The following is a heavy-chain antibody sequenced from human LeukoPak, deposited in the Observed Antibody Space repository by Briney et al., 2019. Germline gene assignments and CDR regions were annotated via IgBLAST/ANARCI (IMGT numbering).Heavy chain of an antibody. CDR1: GYTFTSYY. CDR3: ARGEALLSTSGPPDY. V-gene: IGHV1-46*01. Sequence: ASVKVSCKASGYTFTSYYMHWVRQAPGQGLEWMGIINPSGGSTSYAQKFQGRVTMTRDMSTSTVYMELSSLRSDDTAVYYCARGEALLSTSGPPDYWGQGTLVTVSS. CDR2: INPSGGST. J-gene: IGHJ4*02. D-gene: IGHD3-16*01.